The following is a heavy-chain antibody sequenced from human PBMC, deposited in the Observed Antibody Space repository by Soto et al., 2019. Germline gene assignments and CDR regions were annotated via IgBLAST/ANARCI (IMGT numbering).Heavy chain of an antibody. CDR3: GRVVEGATRHTDLDS. CDR1: GVSIHNSHSF. V-gene: IGHV4-39*01. J-gene: IGHJ5*01. D-gene: IGHD2-21*01. Sequence: PSETLSLTCTVSGVSIHNSHSFWGWIRQPPGKGLEFIGTDYYSGGAHYNSSLKSRVTISVDTANNQVSLRMRSLTAADTAVYYCGRVVEGATRHTDLDSWGQGTLVTVSS. CDR2: DYYSGGA.